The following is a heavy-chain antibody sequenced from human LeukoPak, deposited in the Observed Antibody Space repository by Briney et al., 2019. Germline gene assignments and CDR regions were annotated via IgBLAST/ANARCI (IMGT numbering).Heavy chain of an antibody. V-gene: IGHV4-61*01. Sequence: PSETLSLTCTVSGGSVSSGSYYWSWIRQPPGKGLEWIWYIYYSGSTNYNPSLKSRVSISVDTSKNQFSLKLSSVTAADTGVYYCARRVTSFRDGMEVWGQGTTVTVSS. CDR2: IYYSGST. CDR1: GGSVSSGSYY. J-gene: IGHJ6*02. D-gene: IGHD3-16*02. CDR3: ARRVTSFRDGMEV.